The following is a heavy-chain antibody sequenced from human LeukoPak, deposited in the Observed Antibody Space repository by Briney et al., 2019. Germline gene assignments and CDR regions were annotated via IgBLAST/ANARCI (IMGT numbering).Heavy chain of an antibody. J-gene: IGHJ4*02. V-gene: IGHV1-3*01. CDR3: ARDNGYQLLWW. D-gene: IGHD2-2*01. CDR1: GYTFTRYA. CDR2: ISCGKGET. Sequence: ASVKVSCKTSGYTFTRYAIHWVRQAPGQGLEWMGWISCGKGETKYSQKFQDRVTITRDTSACTAYMELSSLRSEDTAVYYCARDNGYQLLWWWGQGTLVTVSS.